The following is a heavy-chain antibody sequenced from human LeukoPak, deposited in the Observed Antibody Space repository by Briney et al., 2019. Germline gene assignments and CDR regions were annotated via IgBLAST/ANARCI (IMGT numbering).Heavy chain of an antibody. V-gene: IGHV1-69*13. J-gene: IGHJ6*03. Sequence: SVKVSCKASGGTFSSYAISWVRQAPGPGLEWMGGIIPIFGTANYAQKFQGRVTITADESTSTAYMELSSLRSEDTAVYYCARHCSGGSCYSGEYYMDVWGKGTTVTVSS. CDR1: GGTFSSYA. CDR3: ARHCSGGSCYSGEYYMDV. CDR2: IIPIFGTA. D-gene: IGHD2-15*01.